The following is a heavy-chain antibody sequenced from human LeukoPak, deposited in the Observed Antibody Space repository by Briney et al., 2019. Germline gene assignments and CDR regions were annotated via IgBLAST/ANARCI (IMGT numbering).Heavy chain of an antibody. CDR2: ISGSGGST. J-gene: IGHJ5*02. V-gene: IGHV3-23*01. Sequence: GGSLRLSCAASGFTFSSYAMSWVRQAPGKGLEWVSAISGSGGSTYYADSVKGRFIISRDNSKNTLYLQMNSLRAEDTAVYYCAKGSGDYDSSGYLPNLNWFDPWGQGTLVTVSS. CDR3: AKGSGDYDSSGYLPNLNWFDP. D-gene: IGHD3-22*01. CDR1: GFTFSSYA.